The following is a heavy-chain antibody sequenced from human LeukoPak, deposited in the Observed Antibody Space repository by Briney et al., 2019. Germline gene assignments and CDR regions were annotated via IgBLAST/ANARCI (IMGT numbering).Heavy chain of an antibody. J-gene: IGHJ4*02. CDR3: ASSRKAVTDTFPG. CDR2: SSSSSSYI. D-gene: IGHD6-19*01. V-gene: IGHV3-21*01. CDR1: ILIYSIFS. Sequence: TGGSQRLPCTPSILIYSIFSMLGARQAPGKGLEWVSSSSSSSSYIYYADSVKSRYTISRDNAKNSLYLQMNSLRAEDTAVYYCASSRKAVTDTFPGWGQGTLVTVSS.